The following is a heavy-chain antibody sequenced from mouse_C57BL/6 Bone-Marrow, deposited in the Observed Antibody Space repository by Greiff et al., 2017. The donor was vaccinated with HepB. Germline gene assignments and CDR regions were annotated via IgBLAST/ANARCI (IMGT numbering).Heavy chain of an antibody. J-gene: IGHJ2*01. CDR2: IDPSDSYT. D-gene: IGHD3-2*02. CDR1: GYTFTSYW. Sequence: QVQLQQPGAELVRPGTSVKLSCKASGYTFTSYWMHWVKPRPGQGLEWIGVIDPSDSYTNYNQKFKGKATLTVDTSSSTAYMQLSSLTSEDSAVYYGARVGQLRPIFDYWGQGTTLTVSS. V-gene: IGHV1-59*01. CDR3: ARVGQLRPIFDY.